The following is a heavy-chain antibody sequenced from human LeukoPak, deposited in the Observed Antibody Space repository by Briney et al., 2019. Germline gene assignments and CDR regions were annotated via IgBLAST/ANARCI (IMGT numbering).Heavy chain of an antibody. D-gene: IGHD5-12*01. CDR3: ATRSPHSGYDSFDY. Sequence: ASVKFSCKVSGYTLTELSIHWVRQAPGRGLEWMGGFDPEHGETIYAQMIQGRVTMTEDTSADTAYIELTSLTSEDTAVYYCATRSPHSGYDSFDYWGQGTLVTVSS. V-gene: IGHV1-24*01. CDR2: FDPEHGET. J-gene: IGHJ4*02. CDR1: GYTLTELS.